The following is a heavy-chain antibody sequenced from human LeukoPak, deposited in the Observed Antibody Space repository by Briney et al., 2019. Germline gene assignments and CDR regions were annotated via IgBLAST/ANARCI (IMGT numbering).Heavy chain of an antibody. D-gene: IGHD3-3*01. J-gene: IGHJ4*02. V-gene: IGHV4-4*02. Sequence: SETLSLTCGVSGGSVIKTNWWTWVRQPPGKGLEWIGEVHLDGRTNYNPSLESRLTMSVDVSENQVSLKLTSVTAADTAVYYCAREGGFYRPLDYSGQGTLVTVSS. CDR1: GGSVIKTNW. CDR2: VHLDGRT. CDR3: AREGGFYRPLDY.